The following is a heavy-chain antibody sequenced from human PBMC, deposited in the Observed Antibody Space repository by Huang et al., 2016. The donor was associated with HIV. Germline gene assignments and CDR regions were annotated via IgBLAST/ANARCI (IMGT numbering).Heavy chain of an antibody. Sequence: QVQLQESGPGLVKPSETLSLTCTVSGGSISSHYWSWIRKPPGTGLEWIGSIYYSGSTNYNPSLKRRVTLSVDTSKNQFSLKLSSVTAADTAVYYCARDTMVRGFDYWGQGTLVTVSS. D-gene: IGHD3-10*01. CDR3: ARDTMVRGFDY. CDR1: GGSISSHY. CDR2: IYYSGST. V-gene: IGHV4-59*11. J-gene: IGHJ4*02.